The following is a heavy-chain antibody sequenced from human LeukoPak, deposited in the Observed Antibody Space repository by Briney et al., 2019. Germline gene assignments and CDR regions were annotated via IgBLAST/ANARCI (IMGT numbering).Heavy chain of an antibody. D-gene: IGHD1-26*01. CDR3: ASSQWELTRGAFDI. CDR1: GYTFTGYY. V-gene: IGHV1-2*04. Sequence: ASVKVSCKASGYTFTGYYMHWVRQAPGQGLEWMGWINPNSGGTNYAQKFQGWVTMTRDTSISTAYMELSRLRSDDTAVYYCASSQWELTRGAFDIWGQGTMVTVSS. CDR2: INPNSGGT. J-gene: IGHJ3*02.